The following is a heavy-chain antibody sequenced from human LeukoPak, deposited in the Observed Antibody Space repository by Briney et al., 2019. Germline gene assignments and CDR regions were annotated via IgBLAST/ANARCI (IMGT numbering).Heavy chain of an antibody. D-gene: IGHD5-24*01. CDR1: GFTVSSNY. CDR2: IYSGGST. J-gene: IGHJ4*02. V-gene: IGHV3-53*01. CDR3: ARASDGYNFN. Sequence: PGGSLRLSCAASGFTVSSNYMSWVRQAPGKVLEWVSVIYSGGSTYYADSVKGRFTISRDNSKNTLYLQMNSLRAEDTAVYYCARASDGYNFNWGQGTLVTVSS.